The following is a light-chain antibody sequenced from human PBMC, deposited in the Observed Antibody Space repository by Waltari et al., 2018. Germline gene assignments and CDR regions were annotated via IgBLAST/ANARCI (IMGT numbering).Light chain of an antibody. CDR2: GAS. Sequence: EIVLTQSPGTLSLSPGAGAPLSCRASQSVGWSLAWYQQKPGQAPRLVISGASSRATGIPDRFSGSGSGTDFSLTISRLEPEDFAVYYCQHYVRLPVTFGQGTKVEI. V-gene: IGKV3-20*01. CDR1: QSVGWS. CDR3: QHYVRLPVT. J-gene: IGKJ1*01.